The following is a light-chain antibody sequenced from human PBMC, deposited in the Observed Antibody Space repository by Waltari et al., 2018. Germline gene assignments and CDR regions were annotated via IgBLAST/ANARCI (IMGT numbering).Light chain of an antibody. Sequence: DIQMTQSPSTLSASVGDRVTITCRASQNIYSWLAWYQQKPGKAPKLLIYDASSLEFGFPSRFSGSGSGTEFTLPISGLQPDDFATYYCQQYSSYSGTFGQGTKLEIK. CDR2: DAS. CDR1: QNIYSW. CDR3: QQYSSYSGT. V-gene: IGKV1-5*01. J-gene: IGKJ2*01.